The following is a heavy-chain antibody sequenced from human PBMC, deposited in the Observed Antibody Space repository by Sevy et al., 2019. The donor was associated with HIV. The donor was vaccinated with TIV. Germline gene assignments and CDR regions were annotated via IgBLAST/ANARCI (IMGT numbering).Heavy chain of an antibody. J-gene: IGHJ4*02. CDR3: ARDPGYSSGWYGPHFDY. V-gene: IGHV3-30*04. D-gene: IGHD6-19*01. CDR2: ISYDGSYK. CDR1: GFTFSSYA. Sequence: GGSLRLSCAASGFTFSSYAMHWVRQAPGKGLEWVAVISYDGSYKYYADSVKGRFTISRDNAKNSLYLQMNNLRAEDTATYYCARDPGYSSGWYGPHFDYWGQGALVTVSS.